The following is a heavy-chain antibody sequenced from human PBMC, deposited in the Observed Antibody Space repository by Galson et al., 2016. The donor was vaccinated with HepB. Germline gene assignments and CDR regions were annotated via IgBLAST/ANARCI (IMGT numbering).Heavy chain of an antibody. CDR2: IYPGDSDT. J-gene: IGHJ4*02. CDR3: ARQRSYADSSGYYYVFDY. V-gene: IGHV5-51*01. Sequence: QSGAEVKEPGESLKISCEGSGYSFTSYWIGWVRQMPGKGLEWMGIIYPGDSDTRYSQSFQAQVTISADKSISTAYLQWSSLKASDTAIYYCARQRSYADSSGYYYVFDYWGQGTLVTVSS. D-gene: IGHD3-22*01. CDR1: GYSFTSYW.